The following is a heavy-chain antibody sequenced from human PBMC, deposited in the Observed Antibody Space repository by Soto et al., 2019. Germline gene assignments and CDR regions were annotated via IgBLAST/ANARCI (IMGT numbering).Heavy chain of an antibody. V-gene: IGHV4-31*02. Sequence: SETLSLTCTVSGGSISSGGYYWSWIRQHPGKGLEWIGYIYYSGSTYYNPSLKSRVTISVDTSKNQFSLKLSSVTAADTAVYYCARTGIAAREFDYWGQGTLVTVSS. D-gene: IGHD6-6*01. CDR1: GGSISSGGYY. CDR2: IYYSGST. CDR3: ARTGIAAREFDY. J-gene: IGHJ4*02.